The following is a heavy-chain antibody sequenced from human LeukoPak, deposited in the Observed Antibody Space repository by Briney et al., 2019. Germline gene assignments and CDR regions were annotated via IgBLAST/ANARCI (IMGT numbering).Heavy chain of an antibody. J-gene: IGHJ4*02. D-gene: IGHD3-10*01. Sequence: SETLSLTCAVYGGSFSGYYWSWIRQPPGKGLEWIGEINHSGSTNYNPSLKSRVTISVDTSKNQFSLKLSSVTAADTAVYYCATQRFEGDYWGQGTLVTVSS. CDR3: ATQRFEGDY. CDR1: GGSFSGYY. V-gene: IGHV4-34*01. CDR2: INHSGST.